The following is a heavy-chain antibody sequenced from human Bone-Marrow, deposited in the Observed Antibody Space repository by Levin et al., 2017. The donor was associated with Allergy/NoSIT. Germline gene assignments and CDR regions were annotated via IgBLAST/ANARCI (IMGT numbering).Heavy chain of an antibody. V-gene: IGHV3-74*01. J-gene: IGHJ6*02. CDR2: INSDGSST. Sequence: GGSLRLSCAASGFTFSSYWMHWVRQAPGKGLVWVSRINSDGSSTSYADSVKGRFTISRDNAKNTLYLQMNSLRAEDTAVYYCARGTGDYGLGVTPYYYYGMDVWGQGTTVTVSS. CDR1: GFTFSSYW. CDR3: ARGTGDYGLGVTPYYYYGMDV. D-gene: IGHD4-17*01.